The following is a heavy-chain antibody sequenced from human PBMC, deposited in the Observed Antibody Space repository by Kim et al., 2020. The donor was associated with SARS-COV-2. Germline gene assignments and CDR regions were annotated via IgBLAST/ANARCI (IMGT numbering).Heavy chain of an antibody. V-gene: IGHV4-61*01. CDR1: GGSVSSGSYY. J-gene: IGHJ3*02. Sequence: SETLSLTCTVSGGSVSSGSYYWSWIRQPPGKGLEWIGYIYYSGSTNYNPSLKSRVTISVDTSKNQFSLKLSSVTAADTAVYYCATTEVVGATRHAFDIWG. D-gene: IGHD1-26*01. CDR3: ATTEVVGATRHAFDI. CDR2: IYYSGST.